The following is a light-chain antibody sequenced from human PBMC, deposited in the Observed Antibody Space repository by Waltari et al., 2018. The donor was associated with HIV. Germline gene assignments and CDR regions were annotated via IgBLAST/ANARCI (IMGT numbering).Light chain of an antibody. J-gene: IGLJ1*01. CDR2: GVT. CDR3: SSYTGITTLLYV. V-gene: IGLV2-14*01. CDR1: TSDIGDYNY. Sequence: QSALTQPASVSGSPGQSITISCTGLTSDIGDYNYVSWYQQHSDKAPKLIIYGVTQAPSGVSSRFSGSKSGNSPSLTISGLQAEDEADYYCSSYTGITTLLYVFGSGTKVTVL.